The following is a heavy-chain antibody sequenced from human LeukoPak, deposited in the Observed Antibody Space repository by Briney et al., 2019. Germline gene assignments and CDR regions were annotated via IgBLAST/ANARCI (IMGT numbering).Heavy chain of an antibody. CDR3: ATDPNGDYD. CDR2: IHGGRGT. V-gene: IGHV4-34*01. Sequence: PSETLSLTCAASGGSFSGHYWSWIRQPPGKGLEWIGEIHGGRGTNYNPSFKSRVTMSLDTSKNHFSLRLTSVTAADTAVYYCATDPNGDYDWGQGTLVTVSS. D-gene: IGHD4-17*01. J-gene: IGHJ4*02. CDR1: GGSFSGHY.